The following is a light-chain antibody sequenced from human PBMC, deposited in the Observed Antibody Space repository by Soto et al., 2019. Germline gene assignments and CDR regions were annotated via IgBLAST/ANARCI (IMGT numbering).Light chain of an antibody. Sequence: EVVITQSPATLSVSPGERATLSCRASQSVSSNLAWYQQKPGQAPRLLIYGASTRATGIPARFSGSGSGTDFTLTSINLQAEDFAVYYCQQYNNWPPSTFGRGTKVEIK. CDR2: GAS. J-gene: IGKJ1*01. CDR1: QSVSSN. V-gene: IGKV3-15*01. CDR3: QQYNNWPPST.